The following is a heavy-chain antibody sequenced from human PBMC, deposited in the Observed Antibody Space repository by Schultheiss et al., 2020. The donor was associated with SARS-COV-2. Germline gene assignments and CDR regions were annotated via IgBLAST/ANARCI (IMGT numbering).Heavy chain of an antibody. V-gene: IGHV3-23*01. Sequence: GESLKISCAASGFTFSSYDMSWVRQAPGKGLEWVSGISGSGGTTDYADSVKGRFTISRDNSKNMLFLQMNSLRAEDTAVYYCARANEVELPIAYWGQGTLVTVSS. J-gene: IGHJ4*02. CDR3: ARANEVELPIAY. CDR1: GFTFSSYD. D-gene: IGHD1-26*01. CDR2: ISGSGGTT.